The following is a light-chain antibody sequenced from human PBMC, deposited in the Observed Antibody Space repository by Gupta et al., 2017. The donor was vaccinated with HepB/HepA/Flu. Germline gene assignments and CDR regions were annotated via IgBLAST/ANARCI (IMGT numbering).Light chain of an antibody. J-gene: IGLJ1*01. CDR2: SNR. Sequence: QSVLTQPPSVSGAPGQTVTISCTGAISNIGAGYEVHWFQQLPGTAPKLLIYSNRKRPSGVPDRFSGSRSDTSGSLASAGLQAEDEADYYCQSYDTSLTSYVFGTGTKVTVL. V-gene: IGLV1-40*01. CDR1: ISNIGAGYE. CDR3: QSYDTSLTSYV.